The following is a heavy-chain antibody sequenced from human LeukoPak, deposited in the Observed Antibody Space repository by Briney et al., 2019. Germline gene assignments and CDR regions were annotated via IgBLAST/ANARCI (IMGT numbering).Heavy chain of an antibody. Sequence: ASVKVSCKASGGTFSSYGISWVRQAPGQGLEWMGWISAYNGNTNYAQKLQGRVTMTTDTSTSTAYMELRSLRSDDTAVYYCARDHVDTAMGYFDYWGQGTLVTVSS. CDR1: GGTFSSYG. J-gene: IGHJ4*02. V-gene: IGHV1-18*01. CDR3: ARDHVDTAMGYFDY. D-gene: IGHD5-18*01. CDR2: ISAYNGNT.